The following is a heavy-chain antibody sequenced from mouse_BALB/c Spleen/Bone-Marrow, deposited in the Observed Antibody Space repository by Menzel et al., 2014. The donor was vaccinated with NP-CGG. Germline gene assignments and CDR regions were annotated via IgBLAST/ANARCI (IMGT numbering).Heavy chain of an antibody. CDR1: GFNIKDTY. D-gene: IGHD1-1*01. Sequence: VHVKQSGAELVKPGASVKLSCTASGFNIKDTYMHWVKQRPEQGLEWIGRIDPANGNTKYDPKFQGKATITADTSSNTAYLQLSSLTSEDTAVYYCARYYYGSSYSDYWGQGTTLTVSS. V-gene: IGHV14-3*02. CDR3: ARYYYGSSYSDY. J-gene: IGHJ2*01. CDR2: IDPANGNT.